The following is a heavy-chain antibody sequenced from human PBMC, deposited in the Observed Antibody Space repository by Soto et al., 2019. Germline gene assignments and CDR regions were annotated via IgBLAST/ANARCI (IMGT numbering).Heavy chain of an antibody. CDR3: VRGNTGYGNFDS. Sequence: HPGGSLRLSCVGSGFIFSNNGMHWVRQTPGKGLEWVAFMSYDGSDTFYADSVKGRFTISRENAKNTLYLQMNSLRDEDTAVYYCVRGNTGYGNFDSWGQGTMLTVSS. V-gene: IGHV3-33*08. D-gene: IGHD5-12*01. CDR1: GFIFSNNG. CDR2: MSYDGSDT. J-gene: IGHJ4*02.